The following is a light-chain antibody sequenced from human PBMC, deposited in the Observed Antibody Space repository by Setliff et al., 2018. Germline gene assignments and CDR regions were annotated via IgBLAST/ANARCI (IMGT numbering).Light chain of an antibody. CDR3: ISYTASFTYV. V-gene: IGLV2-14*01. J-gene: IGLJ1*01. CDR1: SSDVGGYNY. Sequence: QSALTQPASVSGSPGQSITISCTGTSSDVGGYNYVSWYQQHPGKAPKLIIFEVSDRPSGTSNRFSGSKSGNTASLTISGLQAEDEADYYCISYTASFTYVFGTGTRSPS. CDR2: EVS.